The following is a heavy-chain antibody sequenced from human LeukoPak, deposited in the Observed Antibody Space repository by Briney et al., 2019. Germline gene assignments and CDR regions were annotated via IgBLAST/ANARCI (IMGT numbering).Heavy chain of an antibody. CDR3: ARDPSMRNAFDI. Sequence: GGSLRLSCAASGFTFDDYGMSWVRQAPGKGLEWVAVISYDGSNKYYADSVKGRFTISRDNSKNTLYLQMNSLRAEDTAVYYCARDPSMRNAFDIWGQGTMVTVSS. D-gene: IGHD2/OR15-2a*01. J-gene: IGHJ3*02. CDR1: GFTFDDYG. V-gene: IGHV3-30*03. CDR2: ISYDGSNK.